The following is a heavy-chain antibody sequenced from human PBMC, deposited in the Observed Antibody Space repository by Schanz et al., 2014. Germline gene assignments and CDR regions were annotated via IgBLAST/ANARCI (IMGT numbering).Heavy chain of an antibody. J-gene: IGHJ3*02. CDR3: ARQNLKWEAFDI. D-gene: IGHD1-26*01. CDR2: ISRDGTTS. CDR1: GFIFNDYY. V-gene: IGHV3-11*01. Sequence: QVQLVESGGGLVKPGGSLRLSCAASGFIFNDYYMNWIRQAPGKGLEWLSYISRDGTTSYYADSVKGRFTISWDNAKNSLYLEMTSVKCDATAVDYGARQNLKWEAFDIWGQGTVVTVSS.